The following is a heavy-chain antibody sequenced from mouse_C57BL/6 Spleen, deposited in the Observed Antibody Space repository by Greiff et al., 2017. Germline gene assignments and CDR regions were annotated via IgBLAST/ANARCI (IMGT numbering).Heavy chain of an antibody. CDR1: GYAFSSSW. D-gene: IGHD3-2*02. CDR2: IYPGDGDT. V-gene: IGHV1-82*01. Sequence: QVQLKESGPELVKPGASVKISCKASGYAFSSSWMNWVKQRPGKGLEWIGRIYPGDGDTNYNGKFKGKATLTADKSSSTAYMQLSSLTSEDSAVYFCATAQAFYAMDYWGQGTSVTVSS. CDR3: ATAQAFYAMDY. J-gene: IGHJ4*01.